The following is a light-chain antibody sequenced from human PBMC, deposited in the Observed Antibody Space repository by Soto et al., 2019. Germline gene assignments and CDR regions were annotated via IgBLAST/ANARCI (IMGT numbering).Light chain of an antibody. CDR3: ISYAGSNKPA. CDR1: SSDVGGYNY. Sequence: QSALTQPPSASGSPGQSVAISCSGTSSDVGGYNYVSWYQQHPGKAPELMIYDVSKRPSGVPDRFSGSKSGNTASLTVSGLQAEDEADYYCISYAGSNKPAFGGGTKLTVL. CDR2: DVS. V-gene: IGLV2-8*01. J-gene: IGLJ2*01.